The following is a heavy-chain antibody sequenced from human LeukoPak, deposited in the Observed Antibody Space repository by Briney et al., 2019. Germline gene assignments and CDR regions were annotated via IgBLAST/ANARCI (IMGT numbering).Heavy chain of an antibody. Sequence: PSETLSLTCTVSGGSISSYYWSWIRHPPGKGLEWIGYIYYSGSTNYNPSLESRVTISVDTSKTHFYLKLSSVTAADTAVYYCARDSDYVWGSYRYSYGMDVWGQGTTVTVSS. CDR2: IYYSGST. J-gene: IGHJ6*02. CDR3: ARDSDYVWGSYRYSYGMDV. V-gene: IGHV4-59*01. CDR1: GGSISSYY. D-gene: IGHD3-16*02.